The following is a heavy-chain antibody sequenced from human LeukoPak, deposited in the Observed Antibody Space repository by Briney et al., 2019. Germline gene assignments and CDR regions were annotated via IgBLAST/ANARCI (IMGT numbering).Heavy chain of an antibody. CDR2: IGTAGDT. J-gene: IGHJ4*02. D-gene: IGHD4-23*01. CDR3: ARGGSDYGGNLYYFDY. V-gene: IGHV3-13*04. CDR1: GFTFSSYD. Sequence: GGSLRLSCAASGFTFSSYDMHWVRQATGKGLEWVSAIGTAGDTYYPGSVKGRFTISRENAKNSLYLQMNSLRAGDTAVYYCARGGSDYGGNLYYFDYWDQGTLVTVSS.